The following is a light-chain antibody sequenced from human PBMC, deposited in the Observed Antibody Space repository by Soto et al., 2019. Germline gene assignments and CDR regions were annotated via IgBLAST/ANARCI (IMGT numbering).Light chain of an antibody. CDR1: QSISIW. J-gene: IGKJ1*01. CDR3: QQFHSFPWT. Sequence: DIQMTQSPSTLSASVGDRVTITFLASQSISIWLAWYQQKPGKAPKILIYKASSLESGVPSRFSGSGSGTEFTLTVSSLQPDDFATFYCQQFHSFPWTFGQGTKVHIK. V-gene: IGKV1-5*03. CDR2: KAS.